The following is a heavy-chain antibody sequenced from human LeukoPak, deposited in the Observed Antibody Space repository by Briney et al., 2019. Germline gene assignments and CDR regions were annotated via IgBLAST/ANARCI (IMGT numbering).Heavy chain of an antibody. CDR1: GGTFSSYA. CDR2: IIPILGIA. V-gene: IGHV1-69*04. J-gene: IGHJ6*02. CDR3: ARFRVSSTYGMAV. Sequence: SVKVSCKASGGTFSSYAISWVRQAPGQGLEWMGRIIPILGIANYAQKFQGRVTITADKSTSTAYMELSSLRSEDMAVYYCARFRVSSTYGMAVWGQGTTATVSS.